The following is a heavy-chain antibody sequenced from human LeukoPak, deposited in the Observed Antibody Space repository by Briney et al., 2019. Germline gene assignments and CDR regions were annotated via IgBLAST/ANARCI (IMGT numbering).Heavy chain of an antibody. V-gene: IGHV4-34*01. CDR2: INHSGST. CDR3: ARELGSSTSLKIYMDV. D-gene: IGHD2-2*01. Sequence: PSETLSLTCAVYGGSFSGYYWSWIRQPPGKGLEWIGEINHSGSTNYNPSLKSRVTISVDTSKNQFSLKLSSVTAADTAVYYCARELGSSTSLKIYMDVWGKGTTVTVSS. CDR1: GGSFSGYY. J-gene: IGHJ6*03.